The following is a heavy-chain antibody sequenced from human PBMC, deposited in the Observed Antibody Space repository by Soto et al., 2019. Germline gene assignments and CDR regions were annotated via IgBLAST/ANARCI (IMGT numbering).Heavy chain of an antibody. CDR2: ISSFNGNT. CDR3: ARDSGAEVVAPPEVRYMDV. CDR1: GYTFTNYG. V-gene: IGHV1-18*01. Sequence: QVHLVQSGAEVKRPWASVKISCKASGYTFTNYGFSWVRQAPGQGLEWLGWISSFNGNTYYAQKMQGRVTMTTDTSTTTVYLELRSLTPDDTAVYFCARDSGAEVVAPPEVRYMDVWGKGTTVTVSS. J-gene: IGHJ6*03. D-gene: IGHD1-26*01.